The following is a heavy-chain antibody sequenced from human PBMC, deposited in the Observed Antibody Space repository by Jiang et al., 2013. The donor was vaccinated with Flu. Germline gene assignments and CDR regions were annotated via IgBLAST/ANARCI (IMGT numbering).Heavy chain of an antibody. Sequence: GAEVKKPGSSVKVSCKASGGTFSSYAISWVRQAPGQGLEWMGWINPNSGGTNYAQKFQGRVTLTRDTSITTAYMELSRLRSDDTAVYYCARDPRGRSPVSAAYYYGMDVWGQGTTVSVSS. CDR3: ARDPRGRSPVSAAYYYGMDV. D-gene: IGHD3-10*01. CDR2: INPNSGGT. V-gene: IGHV1-2*02. J-gene: IGHJ6*02. CDR1: GGTFSSYA.